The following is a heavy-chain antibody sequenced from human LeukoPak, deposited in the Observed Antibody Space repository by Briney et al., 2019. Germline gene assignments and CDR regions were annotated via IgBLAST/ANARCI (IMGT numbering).Heavy chain of an antibody. J-gene: IGHJ4*02. V-gene: IGHV1-69*04. CDR3: ARDLVYYDSSVVSPSFDY. CDR2: IIPILGIA. D-gene: IGHD3-22*01. Sequence: GASVKVSCKASGGTFSSYAISWVRQAPGQGLEWMGRIIPILGIANYAQKFQGRVTITADKSTSTAYMELSSLRSEDTAVYYCARDLVYYDSSVVSPSFDYWGQGTLVTVSS. CDR1: GGTFSSYA.